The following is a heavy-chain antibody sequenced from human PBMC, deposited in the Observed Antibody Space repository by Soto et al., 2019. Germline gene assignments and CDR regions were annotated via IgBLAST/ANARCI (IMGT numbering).Heavy chain of an antibody. Sequence: QITLKESGPTLVKPTQTLTLTCTFSGFSLSTSGVGVGWIRQPPGKALEWLALIYWNDDKRYSPSLKSRLTITKDTSKNQVVLTMTNMDPVDTATYYCAHSPPPPYGSGGLHNRYYFDYWGQGTLVTVSS. CDR1: GFSLSTSGVG. CDR2: IYWNDDK. CDR3: AHSPPPPYGSGGLHNRYYFDY. J-gene: IGHJ4*02. V-gene: IGHV2-5*01. D-gene: IGHD3-10*01.